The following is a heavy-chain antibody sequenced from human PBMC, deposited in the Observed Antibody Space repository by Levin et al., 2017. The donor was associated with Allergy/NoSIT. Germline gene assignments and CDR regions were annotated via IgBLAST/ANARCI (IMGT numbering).Heavy chain of an antibody. V-gene: IGHV3-33*01. CDR3: ARDHVWTPPLKGYTSAWPLPGY. D-gene: IGHD6-19*01. Sequence: GESLKISCAASGFTFSSYGMHWVRQAPGKGLEWVAVIWYDGSNEYYADSVKGRFTISRDNSKNTLYLQMNSLRAEDTAVYYCARDHVWTPPLKGYTSAWPLPGYWGQGILVTVSS. CDR1: GFTFSSYG. J-gene: IGHJ4*02. CDR2: IWYDGSNE.